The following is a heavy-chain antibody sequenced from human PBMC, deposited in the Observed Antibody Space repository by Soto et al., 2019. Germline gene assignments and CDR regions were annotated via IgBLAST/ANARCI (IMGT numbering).Heavy chain of an antibody. J-gene: IGHJ4*02. D-gene: IGHD3-16*01. CDR1: GFTFSDRY. CDR3: TIEGAYPGPDFDY. V-gene: IGHV3-72*01. Sequence: GGSLRLSCAASGFTFSDRYMDWVRQAPGKGLEWVGRTKDKANSYTTEYAASVKGRFTISRDDSRNSVYLQMNSLKTDDTAVYYCTIEGAYPGPDFDYWGQGTLVTVSS. CDR2: TKDKANSYTT.